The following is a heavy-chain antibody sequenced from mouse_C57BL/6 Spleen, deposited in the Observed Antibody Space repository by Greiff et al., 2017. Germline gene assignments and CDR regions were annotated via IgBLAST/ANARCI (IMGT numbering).Heavy chain of an antibody. V-gene: IGHV2-9*01. CDR3: AVLREGYFDV. Sequence: VQLQESGPGLVAPSQSLSITCTVSGFSFTSYGVDWVRQPPGKGLEWLGVIWGGGSTNYNSALMSRRSISKYNSKSQVFLKMIRLHTYDTAMYYCAVLREGYFDVWGTGTTVTVSS. CDR2: IWGGGST. J-gene: IGHJ1*03. CDR1: GFSFTSYG.